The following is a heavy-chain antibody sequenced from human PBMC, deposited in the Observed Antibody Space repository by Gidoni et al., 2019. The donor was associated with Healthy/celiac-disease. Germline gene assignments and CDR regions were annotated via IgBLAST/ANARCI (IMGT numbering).Heavy chain of an antibody. V-gene: IGHV3-15*01. J-gene: IGHJ6*02. CDR1: GFTFSNAW. Sequence: EVQLVESGGGLVKPGGSLRLSCAASGFTFSNAWMSWVRQAPGKGLEWVGRIKSKTDGGTTDYAAPVKGRFTISRDDSKNTLYLQMNSLKTEDTAVYYCTTDRLGGIFGVVLYYYYGMDVWGQGTTVTVSS. CDR2: IKSKTDGGTT. CDR3: TTDRLGGIFGVVLYYYYGMDV. D-gene: IGHD3-3*01.